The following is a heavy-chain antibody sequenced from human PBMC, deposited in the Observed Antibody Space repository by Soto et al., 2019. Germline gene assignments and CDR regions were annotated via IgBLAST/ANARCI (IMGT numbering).Heavy chain of an antibody. D-gene: IGHD1-1*01. V-gene: IGHV3-7*01. J-gene: IGHJ4*02. CDR1: TFIFSTYW. Sequence: GGSLRLSCAAPTFIFSTYWMTWVRQAPGKGLEWVANIKRDGSETHYADSVKGRFTISRDNAKNSLYLQMNSLRVEDTAVYYCVGDGNNRNVFDYWGQGTLVIVSS. CDR2: IKRDGSET. CDR3: VGDGNNRNVFDY.